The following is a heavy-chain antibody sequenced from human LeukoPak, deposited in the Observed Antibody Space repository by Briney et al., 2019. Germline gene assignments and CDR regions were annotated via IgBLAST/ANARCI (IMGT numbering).Heavy chain of an antibody. CDR3: ARYILTGYSNWFDP. V-gene: IGHV1-2*02. CDR2: INPNSGGT. Sequence: ASVKVSCKASGYTFTGYYMHWVRQAPGQGLEWMGWINPNSGGTNYAQKFQGRVTMTRDTSTSTVYMELSSLRSEDTAVYYCARYILTGYSNWFDPWGQGTLVTVSS. D-gene: IGHD3-9*01. J-gene: IGHJ5*02. CDR1: GYTFTGYY.